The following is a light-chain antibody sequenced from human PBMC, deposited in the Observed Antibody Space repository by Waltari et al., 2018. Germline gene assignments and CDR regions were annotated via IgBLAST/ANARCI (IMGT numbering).Light chain of an antibody. CDR2: TAS. V-gene: IGKV1-27*01. J-gene: IGKJ4*01. CDR1: PGIVNF. Sequence: TCRARPGIVNFLAWYQQKPGKVPRLLISTASTLQSGVPPRFSGSGSGTEFTLTIAGLQPEDVATYYCQKYNAAPLIFGGGTKVEIK. CDR3: QKYNAAPLI.